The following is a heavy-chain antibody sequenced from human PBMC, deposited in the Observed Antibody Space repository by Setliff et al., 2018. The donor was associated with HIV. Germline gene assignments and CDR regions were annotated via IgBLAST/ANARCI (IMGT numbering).Heavy chain of an antibody. J-gene: IGHJ4*02. V-gene: IGHV4-39*07. CDR2: VSYSGTT. D-gene: IGHD3-10*01. CDR1: SGPFSSRHY. Sequence: SETLSLTCTVSSGPFSSRHYWRWIRQSPGKGLEWIGSVSYSGTTYYNPSLKSRVITSIDKSKNQFSLHLTSVTAADTAVYFCARARGPPLPALDFWGQGTLVTVSS. CDR3: ARARGPPLPALDF.